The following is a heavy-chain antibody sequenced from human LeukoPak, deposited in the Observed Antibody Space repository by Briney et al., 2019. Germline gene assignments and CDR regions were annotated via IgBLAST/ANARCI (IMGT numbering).Heavy chain of an antibody. CDR2: ISYDGSNK. CDR1: GFTFSSYG. CDR3: ARDSTWIQLWVFDY. V-gene: IGHV3-30*03. D-gene: IGHD5-18*01. J-gene: IGHJ4*02. Sequence: GGSLRLSCAASGFTFSSYGMHWVRQAPSKGLEWVAVISYDGSNKYYADSVKGRFTISRDNSKNTLYLQMNSLRAEDTAVYYCARDSTWIQLWVFDYWGQGTLVTVSS.